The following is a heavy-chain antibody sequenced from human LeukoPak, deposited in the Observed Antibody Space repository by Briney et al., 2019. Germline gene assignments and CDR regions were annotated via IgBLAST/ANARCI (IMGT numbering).Heavy chain of an antibody. CDR3: ARGTQAIGSGWYYFDY. CDR2: ISAYNGNT. Sequence: ASVKVSCKASGYTFTGYGISWVRQAPGQGLEWMGWISAYNGNTNYAQKLQGRVTMTTDTSTSTAYMELRSLRSDDTAVYYCARGTQAIGSGWYYFDYWGQGTLVTVSS. CDR1: GYTFTGYG. V-gene: IGHV1-18*04. D-gene: IGHD6-19*01. J-gene: IGHJ4*02.